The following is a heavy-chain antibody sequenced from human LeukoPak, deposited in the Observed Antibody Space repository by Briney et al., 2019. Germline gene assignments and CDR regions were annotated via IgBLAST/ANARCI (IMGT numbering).Heavy chain of an antibody. D-gene: IGHD1-14*01. CDR3: ARTNRYAGGDRHFDY. CDR2: IYDSGST. CDR1: GGSITNYY. J-gene: IGHJ4*02. V-gene: IGHV4-59*12. Sequence: SETLSLTCTVSGGSITNYYWSWIRQPPGKGLEWIGYIYDSGSTNYNPSLKSRVTISVETSKNQFSLKLISVTAADTAVYYCARTNRYAGGDRHFDYWGQGTLATVSS.